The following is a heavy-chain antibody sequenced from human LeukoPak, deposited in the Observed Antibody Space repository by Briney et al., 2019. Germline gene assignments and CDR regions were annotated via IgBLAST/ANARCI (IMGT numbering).Heavy chain of an antibody. V-gene: IGHV3-15*01. D-gene: IGHD1-26*01. Sequence: PGRSLRLSCAASGFTFSSYGMHWVRQAPGKGLEWVGRIKSKTDGGTTDYAAPVKGRFTISRDDSKNTLYLQMNSLKTEDTAVYYCTTAVGGSYVFDYWGQGTLVTVSS. J-gene: IGHJ4*02. CDR2: IKSKTDGGTT. CDR3: TTAVGGSYVFDY. CDR1: GFTFSSYG.